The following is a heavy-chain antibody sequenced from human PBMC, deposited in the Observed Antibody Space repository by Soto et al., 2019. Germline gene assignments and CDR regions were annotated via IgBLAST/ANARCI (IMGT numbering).Heavy chain of an antibody. CDR3: ERGYGRNFDY. CDR2: SNHSGRT. J-gene: IGHJ4*02. CDR1: GGSFSGYY. V-gene: IGHV4-34*01. Sequence: SETLSLTGAVYGGSFSGYYLTWLRQPPGKGLEWIGESNHSGRTNYNPSLKSRVTISVDTSKNQFSLKLSSVTAAETAVYSCERGYGRNFDYWGQGTLVTVPQ. D-gene: IGHD3-10*01.